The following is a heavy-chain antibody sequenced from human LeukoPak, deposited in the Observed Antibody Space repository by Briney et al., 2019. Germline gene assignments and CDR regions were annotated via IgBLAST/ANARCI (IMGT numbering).Heavy chain of an antibody. J-gene: IGHJ4*02. D-gene: IGHD2-2*01. V-gene: IGHV3-21*01. Sequence: KPGGSLRLSCAASGFTFSSYSMNWVRQAPGKGLQWVSSIISSSSYIYYADSVKGRFTISRDNAKNSLYLQMNSLRAEDTAVYYCAREWEGYCSSTSCSTFDYWGQGTLVTVSS. CDR3: AREWEGYCSSTSCSTFDY. CDR2: IISSSSYI. CDR1: GFTFSSYS.